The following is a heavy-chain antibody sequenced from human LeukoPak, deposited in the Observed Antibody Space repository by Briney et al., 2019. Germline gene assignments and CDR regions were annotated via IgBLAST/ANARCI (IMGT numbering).Heavy chain of an antibody. D-gene: IGHD2-15*01. Sequence: ASVKVSCKASGYTFTGYYMHWVRHAPGQGLEWMGWINPNSGGTNYAQKFQGRVTMTRDTSISTAYMELSRLRSDDTAVYYCARDLSRIVVVVAATFPLGYWGQGTLVTVSS. J-gene: IGHJ4*02. CDR3: ARDLSRIVVVVAATFPLGY. CDR2: INPNSGGT. V-gene: IGHV1-2*02. CDR1: GYTFTGYY.